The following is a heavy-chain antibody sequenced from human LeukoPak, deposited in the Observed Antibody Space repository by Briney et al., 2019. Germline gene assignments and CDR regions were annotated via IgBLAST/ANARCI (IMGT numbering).Heavy chain of an antibody. J-gene: IGHJ5*02. V-gene: IGHV4-39*01. CDR2: IYYSGST. CDR3: ARHAWWFEPRGWFDP. Sequence: PSETLSLTCTVSGGSISSSSYYWGWIRQPPGKGLEWIGSIYYSGSTYYNPSLKSRVTISVDTSKNQFSLKLSSVTAADTAVYYCARHAWWFEPRGWFDPWGQGTLVTVSS. CDR1: GGSISSSSYY. D-gene: IGHD2-15*01.